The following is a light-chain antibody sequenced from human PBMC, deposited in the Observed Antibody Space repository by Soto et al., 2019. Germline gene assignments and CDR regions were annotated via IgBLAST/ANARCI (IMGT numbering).Light chain of an antibody. V-gene: IGLV1-47*02. Sequence: QSVLTQPPSASGTPGQRVTISCSGSSSNIGSNSVYWYYHLPGTAPKLLIYNNDQRPSGVPDRISGSKSGTSASLAVSVLRSGDEADYYCASWYDSLTGLVFGGGTKLTVL. CDR1: SSNIGSNS. CDR2: NND. CDR3: ASWYDSLTGLV. J-gene: IGLJ2*01.